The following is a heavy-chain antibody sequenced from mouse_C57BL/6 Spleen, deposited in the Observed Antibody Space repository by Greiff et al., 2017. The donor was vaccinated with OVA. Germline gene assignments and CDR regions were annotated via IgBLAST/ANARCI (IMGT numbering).Heavy chain of an antibody. J-gene: IGHJ4*01. D-gene: IGHD6-2*01. CDR1: GYTFTSYW. Sequence: QVQLQQPGAELVMPGASVKLSCKASGYTFTSYWMHWVKQRPGQGLEWIGEIDPSDSYTNYNQKFKGKSTFTVDKSSSTAYMQLSSLTSEDSAVYYCARTSLRGDAMDYWGQGTSVTVSS. CDR3: ARTSLRGDAMDY. CDR2: IDPSDSYT. V-gene: IGHV1-69*01.